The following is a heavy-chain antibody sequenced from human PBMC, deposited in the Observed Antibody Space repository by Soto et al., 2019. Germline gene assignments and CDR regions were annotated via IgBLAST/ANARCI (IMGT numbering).Heavy chain of an antibody. J-gene: IGHJ5*02. CDR3: ARVPWSIAASGWFDP. V-gene: IGHV1-69*13. CDR1: GGTFSSYA. CDR2: IIPIFGTA. Sequence: VASVKVSCKASGGTFSSYAISWVRQAPGQGLEWMGGIIPIFGTANYAQKFQGRVTITADESTSTAYMELSSLRSEDTAVYYCARVPWSIAASGWFDPWGQGTLVTVS. D-gene: IGHD6-6*01.